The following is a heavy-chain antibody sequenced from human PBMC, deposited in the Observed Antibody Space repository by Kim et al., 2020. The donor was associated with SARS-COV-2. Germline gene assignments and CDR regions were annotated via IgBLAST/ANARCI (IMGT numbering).Heavy chain of an antibody. Sequence: PYLKSRGTIAVDTSKNQFALKLRSVTAADTAVYYCARRHYDMLTGPCMDVWGQGTTVTVSS. J-gene: IGHJ6*02. CDR3: ARRHYDMLTGPCMDV. D-gene: IGHD3-9*01. V-gene: IGHV4-59*08.